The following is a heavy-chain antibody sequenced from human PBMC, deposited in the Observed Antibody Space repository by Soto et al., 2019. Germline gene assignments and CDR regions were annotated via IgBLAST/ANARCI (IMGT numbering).Heavy chain of an antibody. D-gene: IGHD6-13*01. Sequence: GETLKISCKGSGYSFTSYWIGWVRQMPGKGPEWMGIIYPGDSDTRYSPSFQGQVTISADKSISTAYLQWSSLKASDTAMYYCARRSSWYEFHFYGMDVWGQGTTVTVAS. V-gene: IGHV5-51*01. CDR2: IYPGDSDT. J-gene: IGHJ6*02. CDR3: ARRSSWYEFHFYGMDV. CDR1: GYSFTSYW.